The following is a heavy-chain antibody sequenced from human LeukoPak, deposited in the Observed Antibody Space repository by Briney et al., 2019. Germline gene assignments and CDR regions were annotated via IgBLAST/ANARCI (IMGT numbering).Heavy chain of an antibody. CDR1: GGIFSSYA. V-gene: IGHV1-69*04. D-gene: IGHD2-8*01. CDR3: ARDRTNYFDY. J-gene: IGHJ4*02. Sequence: SVKVSCKASGGIFSSYAISWVRQPPGQGLEWMGRIIPILGIANYAQKFQGRVTITADKSTSTAYMELSSLRSEDTAVYYCARDRTNYFDYWGQGTLVTVSS. CDR2: IIPILGIA.